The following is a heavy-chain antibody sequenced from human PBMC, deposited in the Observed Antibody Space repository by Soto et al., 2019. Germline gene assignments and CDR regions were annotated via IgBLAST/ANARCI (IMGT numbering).Heavy chain of an antibody. CDR1: GGSISSGGYY. D-gene: IGHD2-15*01. CDR2: IYYSGST. Sequence: SETLSLTCTVSGGSISSGGYYWSWIRQHPGKGLEWIGYIYYSGSTYYNPSLKSRVTISVDTSKNQFSLKLSSVTAADTAVYYCARDGGRHCSGGSCREHAFDIWGQGTMVTVSS. CDR3: ARDGGRHCSGGSCREHAFDI. V-gene: IGHV4-31*03. J-gene: IGHJ3*02.